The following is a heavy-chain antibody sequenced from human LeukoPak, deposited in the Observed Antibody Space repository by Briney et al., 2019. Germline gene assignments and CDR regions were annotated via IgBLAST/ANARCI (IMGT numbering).Heavy chain of an antibody. V-gene: IGHV1-69*06. CDR3: ARVNLYDFWSGYYGYPGQLYYYYYMDV. Sequence: SVKVSCKASGGTFSSYAISWVRQAPGQGLEWMGGILPIFGTANYAQKFQGRVTITADKSTSTAYMELSSLRSEDTAVYYCARVNLYDFWSGYYGYPGQLYYYYYMDVWGKGTTVTVSS. CDR1: GGTFSSYA. J-gene: IGHJ6*03. CDR2: ILPIFGTA. D-gene: IGHD3-3*01.